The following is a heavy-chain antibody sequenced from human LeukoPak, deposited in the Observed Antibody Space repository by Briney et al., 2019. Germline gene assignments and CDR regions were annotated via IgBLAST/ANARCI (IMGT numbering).Heavy chain of an antibody. Sequence: PGGSLRLSCAASGFTFSNFEMNWVRQAPGKGLEWVSYIDFTGSTIFYADSVKGRFTISRDNARNSVYLQMNSLRVEDTALYYCARGFGLAYYYYSMDVWGKGTTVTISS. V-gene: IGHV3-48*03. CDR2: IDFTGSTI. D-gene: IGHD3/OR15-3a*01. CDR1: GFTFSNFE. J-gene: IGHJ6*03. CDR3: ARGFGLAYYYYSMDV.